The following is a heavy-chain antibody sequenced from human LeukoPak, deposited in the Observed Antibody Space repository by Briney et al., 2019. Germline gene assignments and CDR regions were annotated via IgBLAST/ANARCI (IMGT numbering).Heavy chain of an antibody. CDR2: ISSDSSYI. Sequence: GGSLRLSCAASGFTFSDYTMTWVRQAPGKGLEWVASISSDSSYIDYADSVKGRFTISRDNSKNTLYLHMHSLRADDTALYYCAKDLHGAFDYWGQGILVTVSS. V-gene: IGHV3-21*04. D-gene: IGHD3-10*01. CDR1: GFTFSDYT. J-gene: IGHJ4*02. CDR3: AKDLHGAFDY.